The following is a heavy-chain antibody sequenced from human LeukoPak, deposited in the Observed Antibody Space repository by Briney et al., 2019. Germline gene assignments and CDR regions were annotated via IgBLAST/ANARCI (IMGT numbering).Heavy chain of an antibody. CDR1: GFTFSSYA. Sequence: QPGRSLRLSCAASGFTFSSYAMHWVRQAPGKGLEWVAVISYDGSNKYYADSVKGRFTISRDNSKNTLYLQMNSLRAEDTAVYYCARARKSQTGGGWKYYYYYYGMDVWGQGTTVTVSS. V-gene: IGHV3-30-3*01. CDR3: ARARKSQTGGGWKYYYYYYGMDV. D-gene: IGHD6-19*01. J-gene: IGHJ6*02. CDR2: ISYDGSNK.